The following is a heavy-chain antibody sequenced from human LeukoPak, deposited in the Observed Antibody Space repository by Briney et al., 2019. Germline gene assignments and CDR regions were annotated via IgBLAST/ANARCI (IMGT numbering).Heavy chain of an antibody. V-gene: IGHV3-23*01. CDR2: ISGSGGTT. CDR1: GFTFSKYA. CDR3: AKGGTTRPSHYFDY. J-gene: IGHJ4*02. Sequence: GGSLRLSCAASGFTFSKYAMSWVRQAPGKGLEWVSGISGSGGTTYYADSVKGRFTISRDNSKNTLYLQMNSLRAEDTAVYYCAKGGTTRPSHYFDYWGQGTLVTVSS. D-gene: IGHD1-14*01.